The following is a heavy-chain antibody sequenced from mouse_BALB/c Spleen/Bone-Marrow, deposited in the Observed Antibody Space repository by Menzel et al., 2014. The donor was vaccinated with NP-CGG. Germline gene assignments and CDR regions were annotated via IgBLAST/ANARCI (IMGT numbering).Heavy chain of an antibody. CDR2: ISSGSSTI. J-gene: IGHJ2*01. Sequence: EVKLVESGGGLVQPGGSRKLSCAASGLTFSSFGMHWVRQAPEKGLEWVAYISSGSSTIYYAATAMGRFTISRDNPKNTLFLQMTSLRSEDTAMYYCARSGSSSGYFDYWGQGTTLTVSS. CDR3: ARSGSSSGYFDY. D-gene: IGHD1-1*01. V-gene: IGHV5-17*02. CDR1: GLTFSSFG.